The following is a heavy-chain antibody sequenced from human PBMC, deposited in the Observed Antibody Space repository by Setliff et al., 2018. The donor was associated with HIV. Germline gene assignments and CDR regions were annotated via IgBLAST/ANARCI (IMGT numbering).Heavy chain of an antibody. CDR3: ARRADWFDL. CDR1: GYTFTSYG. J-gene: IGHJ5*02. V-gene: IGHV1-18*01. Sequence: ASVNVSCKASGYTFTSYGLSWVRQAPGQGLEWMGWISDYNSNTEYAQKLQGRVTMTKDTSTSTAYMELRSLRPDDTAVYFCARRADWFDLWGQGTLVTVSS. CDR2: ISDYNSNT.